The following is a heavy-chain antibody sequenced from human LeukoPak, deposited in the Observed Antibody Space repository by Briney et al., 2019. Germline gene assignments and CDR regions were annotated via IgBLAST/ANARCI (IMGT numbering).Heavy chain of an antibody. CDR1: AFTFSTYD. Sequence: PGGSLRLSCAVSAFTFSTYDMNWVRQARGKGLEWVLYMISTSSTIYYADSVKGRFTISRGNAKNSLYLQMNSLRAEDTAVYYCARVGQWYCSGGSCYYFDYWGQGTLVTVSS. V-gene: IGHV3-48*04. J-gene: IGHJ4*02. D-gene: IGHD2-15*01. CDR3: ARVGQWYCSGGSCYYFDY. CDR2: MISTSSTI.